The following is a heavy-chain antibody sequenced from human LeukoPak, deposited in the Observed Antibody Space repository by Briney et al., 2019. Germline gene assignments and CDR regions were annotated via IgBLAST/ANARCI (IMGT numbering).Heavy chain of an antibody. Sequence: ASLKVSCKASGYTFTGYYMHWVRQAPGQGLEWMGWINPNSGVTYYEQKFQGRVSMTRDKSISTAYMEVSRLRSDDSALYYCARLSTPNLYYFDYWGQGTLVSVST. V-gene: IGHV1-2*02. D-gene: IGHD3-16*02. CDR2: INPNSGVT. CDR1: GYTFTGYY. J-gene: IGHJ4*02. CDR3: ARLSTPNLYYFDY.